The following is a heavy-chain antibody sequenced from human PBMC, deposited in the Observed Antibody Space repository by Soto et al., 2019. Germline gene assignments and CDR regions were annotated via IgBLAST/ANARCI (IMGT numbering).Heavy chain of an antibody. D-gene: IGHD3-22*01. CDR1: GGTFSNYA. V-gene: IGHV1-69*01. J-gene: IGHJ3*02. CDR3: AGDNVQRDYYDSTRDVVAM. CDR2: IIPIFSTP. Sequence: QVQLVQSGAEVKKPGSSVKVSCKASGGTFSNYAINWVRQAPGQGLEWMGGIIPIFSTPNYAQKFQGGVTITADEFTSTVYMELSSLRSADTAVYYCAGDNVQRDYYDSTRDVVAMWAQGSLVTVSS.